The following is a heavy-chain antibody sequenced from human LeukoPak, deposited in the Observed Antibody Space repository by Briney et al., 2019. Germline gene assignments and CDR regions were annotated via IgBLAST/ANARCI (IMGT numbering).Heavy chain of an antibody. V-gene: IGHV3-53*01. Sequence: GGSLRLSCAASGFTVISNLMTWVRQSPGRGLEWLSSIYSGGATYYADSVKGRFTISRDHSNNSVSLQMTNLRVEDTAVYYCARVDIGGALHMDVWGKGTTVTVSS. D-gene: IGHD5-12*01. CDR1: GFTVISNL. CDR2: IYSGGAT. CDR3: ARVDIGGALHMDV. J-gene: IGHJ6*03.